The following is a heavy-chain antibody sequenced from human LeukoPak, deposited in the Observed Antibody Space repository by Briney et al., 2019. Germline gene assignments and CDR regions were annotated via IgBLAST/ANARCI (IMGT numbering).Heavy chain of an antibody. Sequence: ASVKVSCKASGYTLTTYYMHWVRQAPGQWLEWMGIINPRGSSTNYAQKFQGRVTITKDTSTSTVYMELSSLRSEDTAVYYCAGSPYFYDSSDYYGMDYWGQGTLVTVSS. CDR1: GYTLTTYY. D-gene: IGHD3-22*01. CDR3: AGSPYFYDSSDYYGMDY. V-gene: IGHV1-46*01. J-gene: IGHJ4*02. CDR2: INPRGSST.